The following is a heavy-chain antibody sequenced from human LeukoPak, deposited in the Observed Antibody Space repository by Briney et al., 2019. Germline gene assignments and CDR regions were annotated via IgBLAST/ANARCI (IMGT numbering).Heavy chain of an antibody. CDR3: TRTDNYGSGPPDS. V-gene: IGHV3-30*03. D-gene: IGHD3-10*01. CDR2: ISYDGSDK. CDR1: GFTFSTYG. Sequence: PGRSLRLSCAASGFTFSTYGMHWVRQAPAKGLAWVTVISYDGSDKYYADSVKGRFTISRDNSRNTLYLQMNSLKSEDTAVYYCTRTDNYGSGPPDSWGQGTLVTVSS. J-gene: IGHJ4*02.